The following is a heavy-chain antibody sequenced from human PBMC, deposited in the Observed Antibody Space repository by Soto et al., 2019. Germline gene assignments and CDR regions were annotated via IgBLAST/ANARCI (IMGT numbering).Heavy chain of an antibody. V-gene: IGHV3-9*01. Sequence: EVPLVESGGGLVQPGRSLRLSCAASGFTFDDYAMHWVRQAPGKGLEWVSGISWNSGSIGYADSVKGRFTISRDNAKNSLYLQMNSLRAEDTALYYCAKGSHYYDSSGLNDYWGQGTLVTVSS. CDR1: GFTFDDYA. CDR3: AKGSHYYDSSGLNDY. D-gene: IGHD3-22*01. CDR2: ISWNSGSI. J-gene: IGHJ4*02.